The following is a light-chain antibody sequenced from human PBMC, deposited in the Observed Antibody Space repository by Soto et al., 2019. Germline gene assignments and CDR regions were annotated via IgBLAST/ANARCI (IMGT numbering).Light chain of an antibody. V-gene: IGKV1-5*01. CDR1: QSISSW. J-gene: IGKJ1*01. Sequence: DIQMTQSPSTLSASVGDRVTITCRASQSISSWLAWYQQKPGKAPKLLIYDASSLESGVPSRFSGSGSGTEFTLTITSLQPDDFATYYCQQLNTYPPTVGQGTKVDIK. CDR3: QQLNTYPPT. CDR2: DAS.